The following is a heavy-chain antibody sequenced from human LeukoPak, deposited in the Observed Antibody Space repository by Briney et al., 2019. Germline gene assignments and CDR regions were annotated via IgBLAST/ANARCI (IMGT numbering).Heavy chain of an antibody. CDR1: GGSISSYY. Sequence: SSETLSLTCTVSGGSISSYYWSWIRQPPGKGLEWIGYIYYSGSTNYNPSLKSRVTISVDTSKNQFSLKLSSVTAADTAVYYCARDRVAVAGAFYYYYGMDVWGQGTTVTVSS. V-gene: IGHV4-59*01. J-gene: IGHJ6*02. CDR2: IYYSGST. D-gene: IGHD6-19*01. CDR3: ARDRVAVAGAFYYYYGMDV.